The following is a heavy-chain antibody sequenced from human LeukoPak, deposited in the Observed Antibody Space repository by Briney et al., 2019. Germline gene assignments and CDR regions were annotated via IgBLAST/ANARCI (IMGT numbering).Heavy chain of an antibody. Sequence: PSETLSLTCTVSGGSISSGDYYWSWIRQPPGEGLEWIGYIYYSGSTYYNPSLKSRVTISVDTSKNQFSLKLSSVTAADTAVYYCAGLLYAGRVDYWGQGTLVTVSS. CDR1: GGSISSGDYY. CDR2: IYYSGST. D-gene: IGHD2-2*02. V-gene: IGHV4-30-4*01. J-gene: IGHJ4*02. CDR3: AGLLYAGRVDY.